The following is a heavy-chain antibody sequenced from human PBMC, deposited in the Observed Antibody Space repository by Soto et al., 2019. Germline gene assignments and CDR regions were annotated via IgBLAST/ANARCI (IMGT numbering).Heavy chain of an antibody. CDR3: ARDVTIAAAGKGVDYYYYGMDV. D-gene: IGHD6-13*01. J-gene: IGHJ6*02. Sequence: QVQLQESGPGLVKPSETLSLTCTVSGGSISSYYWSWIRQPPGKGLEWIGYIYYSGSTNYNPSLKSRVTISVDTSKNQFSLKLSSVTAADTAVYYCARDVTIAAAGKGVDYYYYGMDVWGQGTKVTVSS. V-gene: IGHV4-59*01. CDR2: IYYSGST. CDR1: GGSISSYY.